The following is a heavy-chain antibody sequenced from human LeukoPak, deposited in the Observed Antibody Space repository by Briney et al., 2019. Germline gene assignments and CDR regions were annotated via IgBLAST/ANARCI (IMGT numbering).Heavy chain of an antibody. Sequence: GGSLRLSCAASGFTFSSYWMSWVRQAPGKGLEWVANIKQDGSEKYYVDSVKGRFTISGDNAKNSLYLQMNSLRAEDTAVYYCARDPYSSGRGGFDYWGQGTLVTVSS. V-gene: IGHV3-7*01. CDR1: GFTFSSYW. J-gene: IGHJ4*02. D-gene: IGHD6-19*01. CDR2: IKQDGSEK. CDR3: ARDPYSSGRGGFDY.